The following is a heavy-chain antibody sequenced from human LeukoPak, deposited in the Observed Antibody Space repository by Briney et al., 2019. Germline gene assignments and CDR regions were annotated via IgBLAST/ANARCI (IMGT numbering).Heavy chain of an antibody. J-gene: IGHJ4*02. D-gene: IGHD6-13*01. Sequence: ASVKVSCKASGGTFSSYAISWVRQAPGQGLEWMGGIIPIFGTANYAQNFQGRVTITADESTSTAYMELSSLRSEDTAVYYCATGYSSSWYLGYWGQGTLVTVSS. CDR2: IIPIFGTA. V-gene: IGHV1-69*13. CDR3: ATGYSSSWYLGY. CDR1: GGTFSSYA.